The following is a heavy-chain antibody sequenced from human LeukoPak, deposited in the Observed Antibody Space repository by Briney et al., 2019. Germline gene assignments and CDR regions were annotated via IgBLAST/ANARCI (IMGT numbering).Heavy chain of an antibody. Sequence: GGSLRLSCVGSGCSFSNYWMGWIRQAPGKGLEWVANTKPDEREKYYVDSVKGRFTISRDNAKNSLYLQMNSLRVDDTAVYYCTRDGEGASHYWGQGTLVTASS. V-gene: IGHV3-7*03. CDR1: GCSFSNYW. D-gene: IGHD3-10*01. CDR2: TKPDEREK. J-gene: IGHJ4*02. CDR3: TRDGEGASHY.